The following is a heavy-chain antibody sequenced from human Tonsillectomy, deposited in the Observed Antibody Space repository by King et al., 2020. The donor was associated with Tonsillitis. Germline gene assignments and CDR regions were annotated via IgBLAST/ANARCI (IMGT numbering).Heavy chain of an antibody. CDR3: TRGDDSSAYDSSFDYS. V-gene: IGHV3-33*05. J-gene: IGHJ4*02. CDR2: ISYDGSNK. D-gene: IGHD3-22*01. Sequence: VQLVESGGGVVQPGRSLRLSCAASGFTFSGYGMHWVRQAPGKGLEWVAVISYDGSNKYYADSLKGRFTISRDNSKNTLFLRMNSLRAEDTAVYYCTRGDDSSAYDSSFDYSGDRAPWTPSSQ. CDR1: GFTFSGYG.